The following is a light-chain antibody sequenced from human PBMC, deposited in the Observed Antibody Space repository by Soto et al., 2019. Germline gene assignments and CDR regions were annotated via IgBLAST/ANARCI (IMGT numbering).Light chain of an antibody. J-gene: IGLJ2*01. CDR2: YDR. CDR1: NIGSRS. CDR3: QVWDSGSGHRV. Sequence: SYELTQPPSVSVAPGRTATITCWENNIGSRSVHWYQQMSGQAPLLVIYYDRDRPSGIPERFSGSNSGNTATLTINRVEAGDEDDYYCQVWDSGSGHRVFGGGTKVTVL. V-gene: IGLV3-21*04.